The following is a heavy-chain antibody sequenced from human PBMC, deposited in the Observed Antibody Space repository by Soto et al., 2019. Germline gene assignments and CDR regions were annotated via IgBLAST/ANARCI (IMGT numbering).Heavy chain of an antibody. CDR2: MSYDGSNK. V-gene: IGHV3-30*04. CDR1: GFTFSTYA. CDR3: ARVSRAMILVVITVAFDY. J-gene: IGHJ4*02. Sequence: QVQPVESGGGVVQPGRSLRLSCAASGFTFSTYAMHWVRQAPGKGLEWVAVMSYDGSNKYYADSVNGRFTISRDNSKNTLYLQMNSLRPEDTAVYYCARVSRAMILVVITVAFDYWGQGTLVTVSS. D-gene: IGHD3-22*01.